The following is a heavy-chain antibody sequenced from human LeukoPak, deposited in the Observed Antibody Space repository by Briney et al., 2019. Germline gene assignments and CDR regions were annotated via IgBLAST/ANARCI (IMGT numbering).Heavy chain of an antibody. J-gene: IGHJ4*02. CDR3: ARSAVTTQLDY. V-gene: IGHV4-34*01. CDR1: GVSFSGYY. Sequence: SETLSLTCAVSGVSFSGYYWSWVRQPPGKGLEWVGEINNSGSTNYNPSLKSRVTISVDTSKNQFSLKLSSVSAADTAVYYCARSAVTTQLDYWGQGTLVTVSS. CDR2: INNSGST. D-gene: IGHD4-17*01.